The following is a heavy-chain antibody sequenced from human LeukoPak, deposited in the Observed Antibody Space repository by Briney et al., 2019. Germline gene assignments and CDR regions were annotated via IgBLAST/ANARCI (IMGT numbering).Heavy chain of an antibody. V-gene: IGHV4-59*08. CDR2: IYYSGST. D-gene: IGHD3-16*01. Sequence: PSETLSLTCTVSGGSISSYYWSWIRQPPGKGLEWIGYIYYSGSTNYNPSLKSRVTISVDTSKNQFSLKLSSVTAADTAVYYCAGRRNGVWEGGPRHAFDIWGQGTMVTVFS. CDR3: AGRRNGVWEGGPRHAFDI. CDR1: GGSISSYY. J-gene: IGHJ3*02.